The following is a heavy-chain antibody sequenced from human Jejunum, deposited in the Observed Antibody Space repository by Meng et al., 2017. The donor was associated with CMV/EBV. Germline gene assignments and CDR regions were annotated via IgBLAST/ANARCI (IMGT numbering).Heavy chain of an antibody. Sequence: LSCVVSRFTFSRYWFHWVREVPGKRLEWVSRINVDGRTTNYADCVKGRFTISRDDARDTLYLQMSSLRTEDTAVYYCARDLSGGDDYWGQGTLVTVSS. J-gene: IGHJ4*02. D-gene: IGHD3-9*01. CDR1: RFTFSRYW. CDR2: INVDGRTT. V-gene: IGHV3-74*01. CDR3: ARDLSGGDDY.